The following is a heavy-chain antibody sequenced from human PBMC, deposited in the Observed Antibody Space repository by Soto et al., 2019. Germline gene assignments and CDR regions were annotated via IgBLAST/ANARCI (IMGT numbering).Heavy chain of an antibody. J-gene: IGHJ4*02. D-gene: IGHD5-12*01. Sequence: EVQLLESGGGLVHPGASVILSCSGSGFTFSSYAMSWVRQAPGKGLEWVADISGSGPRIYYADSVKGRFTISRDNSKNTLYLQMNSLRAEDTAIYYCAKVKDEGVATTNFDHWGQGTLVTVSS. CDR2: ISGSGPRI. V-gene: IGHV3-23*01. CDR1: GFTFSSYA. CDR3: AKVKDEGVATTNFDH.